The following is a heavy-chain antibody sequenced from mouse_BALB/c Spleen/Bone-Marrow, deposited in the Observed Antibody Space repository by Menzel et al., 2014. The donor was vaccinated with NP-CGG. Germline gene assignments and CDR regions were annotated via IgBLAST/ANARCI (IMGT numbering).Heavy chain of an antibody. CDR2: IYPGDGDT. CDR1: GYTFTSYW. J-gene: IGHJ2*01. V-gene: IGHV1-87*01. Sequence: QVQLQQSGAEVARPGASVKLSCKASGYTFTSYWMQWVKQGPGQGLEWIGVIYPGDGDTRYTQKFKGKATLTADKSSSTAYMQLSSLTSEDSAVYYCAREDPFDYWGQGPPLTVSS. CDR3: AREDPFDY.